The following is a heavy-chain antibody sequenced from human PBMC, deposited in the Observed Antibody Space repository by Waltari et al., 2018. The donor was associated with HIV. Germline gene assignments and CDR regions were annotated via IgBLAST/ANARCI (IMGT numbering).Heavy chain of an antibody. CDR1: GYTFTGYY. Sequence: QVQLVQSGAEVKKPGASVKVSCRASGYTFTGYYMHWVRLAPGQGLAWMGSNNTSTGGENYEPKFQGRITMTRDTSISTVYMELSSLKADDTAVYYCARATLGAANPFDYWGQGTLVTVSS. D-gene: IGHD2-15*01. CDR2: NNTSTGGE. CDR3: ARATLGAANPFDY. J-gene: IGHJ4*02. V-gene: IGHV1-2*02.